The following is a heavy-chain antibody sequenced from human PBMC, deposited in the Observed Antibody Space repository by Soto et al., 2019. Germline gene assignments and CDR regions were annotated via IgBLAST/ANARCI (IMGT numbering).Heavy chain of an antibody. CDR3: ARADSMITTRLDL. CDR2: IIPIFATA. CDR1: GGTFSNYA. Sequence: QVQLVQSGAEVKKAGSSVKVSCKASGGTFSNYAIFWVRQAPGQGLEWMGGIIPIFATANYAQKFQGRVTITADQSTSTAYMELGSLRSEDTAVYYCARADSMITTRLDLWGQGTTVTVSS. D-gene: IGHD3-22*01. V-gene: IGHV1-69*12. J-gene: IGHJ6*02.